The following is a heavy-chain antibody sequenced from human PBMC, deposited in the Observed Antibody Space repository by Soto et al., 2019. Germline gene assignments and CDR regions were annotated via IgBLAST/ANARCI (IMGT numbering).Heavy chain of an antibody. Sequence: QVQLQESGPGLVKPSQTLSLTCTVSGGSISSGGYYWSWIRQHPGKGLEWIGYIYYSGSTYYNPSPKSRVTISVDTSKTPSPLKLSPVTAADTAVYYCARALTYCSGGSCYSGWWYFDLWGRGTLVTVSS. V-gene: IGHV4-31*03. D-gene: IGHD2-15*01. CDR3: ARALTYCSGGSCYSGWWYFDL. CDR2: IYYSGST. J-gene: IGHJ2*01. CDR1: GGSISSGGYY.